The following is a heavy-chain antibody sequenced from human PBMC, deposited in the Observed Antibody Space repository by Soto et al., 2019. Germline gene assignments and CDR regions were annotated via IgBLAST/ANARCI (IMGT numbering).Heavy chain of an antibody. D-gene: IGHD3-16*02. V-gene: IGHV1-46*03. J-gene: IGHJ4*02. CDR1: GYTFTSYY. CDR2: INPSGGST. CDR3: ARASNLPLGELSSVDF. Sequence: QVQLVQSGAEVKKPGASVKVSCKASGYTFTSYYMHWVRQAPGQGLEWMGIINPSGGSTSYAQKFQGRVTMPRDTSTSTVYMDLSSLRSVDTDVYYCARASNLPLGELSSVDFCGQGTLVNVFS.